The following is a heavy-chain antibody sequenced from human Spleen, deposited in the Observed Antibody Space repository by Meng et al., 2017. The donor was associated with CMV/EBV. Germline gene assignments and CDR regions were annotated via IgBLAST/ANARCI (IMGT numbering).Heavy chain of an antibody. D-gene: IGHD1-26*01. Sequence: GGSLRLSCAASGFTFSSYGMHWVRQAPGKGLEWVAFIRYDGSNKYYADSVKGRFTISRDNSKNTPYLQMNSLRAEDTAVYYCASRGSYGGKYYFDYWGQGTLVTVSS. CDR2: IRYDGSNK. J-gene: IGHJ4*02. V-gene: IGHV3-30*02. CDR3: ASRGSYGGKYYFDY. CDR1: GFTFSSYG.